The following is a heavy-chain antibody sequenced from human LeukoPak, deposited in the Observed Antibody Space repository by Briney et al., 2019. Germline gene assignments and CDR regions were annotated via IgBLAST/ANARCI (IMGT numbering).Heavy chain of an antibody. CDR3: ARRGVAADYFDY. CDR2: INSDGSST. J-gene: IGHJ4*02. Sequence: PGGSLRLSCAASGFTFSSYWMHWVRQAPGKGLVWVSRINSDGSSTSYADSVKGRFTISRDNVKNTLYLQMNSLGAEDTAVYYCARRGVAADYFDYWGQGTLVTVSS. V-gene: IGHV3-74*01. D-gene: IGHD6-13*01. CDR1: GFTFSSYW.